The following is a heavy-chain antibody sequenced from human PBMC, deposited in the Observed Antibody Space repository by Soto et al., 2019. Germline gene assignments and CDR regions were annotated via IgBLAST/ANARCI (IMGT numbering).Heavy chain of an antibody. CDR2: ISYDGSNK. CDR3: ARERGQWLIHYYFDY. Sequence: HPGGSLRLSCAASGFTFSSYAMHWVRQAPGKGLEWVAVISYDGSNKYYADSVKGRFTISRDNSKNTLYLQMNSLRAEDTAVYYCARERGQWLIHYYFDYWGQGTLVTVSS. D-gene: IGHD6-19*01. J-gene: IGHJ4*02. CDR1: GFTFSSYA. V-gene: IGHV3-30-3*01.